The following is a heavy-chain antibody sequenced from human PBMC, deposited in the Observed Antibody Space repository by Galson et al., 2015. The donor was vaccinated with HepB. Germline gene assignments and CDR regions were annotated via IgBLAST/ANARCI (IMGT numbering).Heavy chain of an antibody. D-gene: IGHD6-6*01. CDR3: ATGVSLVARPYDAFDI. J-gene: IGHJ3*02. CDR1: GYTLTELS. V-gene: IGHV1-24*01. CDR2: FDPEDGET. Sequence: SVKVSCKVSGYTLTELSMHWVRQAPGKGLEWMGGFDPEDGETIYAQKFQGRVTMTEDTSTDTAYMELSSLRSEDTAVYYCATGVSLVARPYDAFDIWGQGTMVTVSS.